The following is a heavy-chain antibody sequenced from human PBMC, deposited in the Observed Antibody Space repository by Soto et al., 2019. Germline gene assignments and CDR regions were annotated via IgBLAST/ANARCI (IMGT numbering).Heavy chain of an antibody. Sequence: GASVKVSCKASGGTFSSYAISWVRLAPGQGLEWMGGIIPIFGTANYAQKFQGRVTITADESTSTAYMELSSLRSEDTAVYYCARAANYYDSSGYATFDYWGQGTLVTVSS. CDR3: ARAANYYDSSGYATFDY. J-gene: IGHJ4*02. CDR2: IIPIFGTA. V-gene: IGHV1-69*13. CDR1: GGTFSSYA. D-gene: IGHD3-22*01.